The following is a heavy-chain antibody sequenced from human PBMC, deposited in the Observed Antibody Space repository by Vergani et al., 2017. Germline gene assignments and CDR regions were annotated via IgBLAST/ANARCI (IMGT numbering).Heavy chain of an antibody. D-gene: IGHD2-2*02. CDR3: ARVFSPWVVVPAAISPPYYFDY. J-gene: IGHJ4*02. CDR2: TYYRSKWYN. V-gene: IGHV6-1*01. Sequence: QVQLQQSGPGLVKPSQTLLLTCAISGDSVSSNSAAWNWIRQSPSRGLEWLGRTYYRSKWYNDYAVSVKSRITINPDTSKNQFSLKLSSVTAADTAVYYCARVFSPWVVVPAAISPPYYFDYWGQGTLVTVSS. CDR1: GDSVSSNSAA.